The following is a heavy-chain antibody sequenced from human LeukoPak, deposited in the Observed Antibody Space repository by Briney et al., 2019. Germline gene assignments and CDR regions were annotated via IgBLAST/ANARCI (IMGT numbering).Heavy chain of an antibody. D-gene: IGHD6-19*01. V-gene: IGHV1-69*05. Sequence: SVKVSCKASGGTFSSYAISWVRQAPGQGLEWMGGIIPIFGTANYAQKFQGRVTITTDESTSTAYMELSSQRSEDTAVYYCARGSSGWYRYYFDYWGQGTLVTVSS. J-gene: IGHJ4*02. CDR2: IIPIFGTA. CDR1: GGTFSSYA. CDR3: ARGSSGWYRYYFDY.